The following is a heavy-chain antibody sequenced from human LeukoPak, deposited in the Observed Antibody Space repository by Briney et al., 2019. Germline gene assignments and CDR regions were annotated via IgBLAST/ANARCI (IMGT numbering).Heavy chain of an antibody. CDR2: IWYDGSNK. D-gene: IGHD3-22*01. CDR3: AKYYDSSGYLDAFDI. Sequence: GGSLRLSCAASGFTLSSYAMTWVRQAPGKGLEWVAVIWYDGSNKYYADSVKGRFTISRDNSKNTLYLQMNSLRAEDTAVYYCAKYYDSSGYLDAFDIWGQGTMVTVSS. J-gene: IGHJ3*02. CDR1: GFTLSSYA. V-gene: IGHV3-33*06.